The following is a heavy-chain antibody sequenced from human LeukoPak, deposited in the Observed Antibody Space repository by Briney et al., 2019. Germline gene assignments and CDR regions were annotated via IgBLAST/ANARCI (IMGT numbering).Heavy chain of an antibody. CDR3: ARVTLGYCRSTSCYLRGGYYYYGMDV. CDR1: GYTFTSYD. J-gene: IGHJ6*02. D-gene: IGHD2-2*01. Sequence: ASVKVSCKASGYTFTSYDINWVRQATGQGLEWMGWMNPNSGNTGYAQKFQGRVTMTRNTSISTAYMELSSLRSEDTAVYYCARVTLGYCRSTSCYLRGGYYYYGMDVWGQGTTVTVSS. V-gene: IGHV1-8*01. CDR2: MNPNSGNT.